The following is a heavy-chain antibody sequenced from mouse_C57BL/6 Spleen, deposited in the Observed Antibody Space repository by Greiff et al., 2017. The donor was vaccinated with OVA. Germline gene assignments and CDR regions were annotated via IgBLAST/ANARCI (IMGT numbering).Heavy chain of an antibody. V-gene: IGHV5-17*01. J-gene: IGHJ4*01. Sequence: EVQLQESGGGLVKPGGSLKLSCAASGFTFSDYGMHWVRQAPEKGLEWVAYISSGSSTIYYADTVKGRFTISRDNAKNTLFLQMTSLRSEDTAMYYCARGGSSYYWGQGTSVTVSS. D-gene: IGHD1-1*01. CDR3: ARGGSSYY. CDR2: ISSGSSTI. CDR1: GFTFSDYG.